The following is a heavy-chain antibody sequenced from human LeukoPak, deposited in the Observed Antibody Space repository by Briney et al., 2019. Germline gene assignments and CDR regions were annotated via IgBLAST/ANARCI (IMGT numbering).Heavy chain of an antibody. J-gene: IGHJ4*02. Sequence: GGSLRLSCAAPGFTFSTYWMAWVRQAPGKGPEWVANIKQDATEKYYVESVKGRFTISRDNAKNSLYLQMNSLRAEDTAVYFCARDQLGALDYWGQGTLVTVSS. D-gene: IGHD1-26*01. V-gene: IGHV3-7*01. CDR2: IKQDATEK. CDR3: ARDQLGALDY. CDR1: GFTFSTYW.